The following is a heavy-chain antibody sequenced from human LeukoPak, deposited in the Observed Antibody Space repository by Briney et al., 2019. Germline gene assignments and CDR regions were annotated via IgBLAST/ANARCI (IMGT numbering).Heavy chain of an antibody. V-gene: IGHV3-30*04. Sequence: GRSLRLSCAASGFTFSSYAMHWVRQAPGKGLEWVTVISYDGSNKYYADSVKGRFTISRDNSKNTLYLQMNSLRAEDTAVYYCARGPLGPRADFDYWGQGTLVTVSS. CDR2: ISYDGSNK. CDR1: GFTFSSYA. D-gene: IGHD3-16*01. CDR3: ARGPLGPRADFDY. J-gene: IGHJ4*02.